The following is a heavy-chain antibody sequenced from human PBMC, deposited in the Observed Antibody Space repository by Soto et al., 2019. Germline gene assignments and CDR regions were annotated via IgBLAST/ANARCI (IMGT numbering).Heavy chain of an antibody. CDR2: IDPSDSYS. D-gene: IGHD2-2*02. CDR1: GYIFTSYW. CDR3: ARLPVPAAIRGHYYGMDV. Sequence: LGESLKISCKASGYIFTSYWITWVRQMPGKGLEWMGRIDPSDSYSNYSPSFEGHVTMSVGKSIDTAYLQWSSLKASDTAMFYCARLPVPAAIRGHYYGMDVWGQGTTVTVSS. V-gene: IGHV5-10-1*01. J-gene: IGHJ6*02.